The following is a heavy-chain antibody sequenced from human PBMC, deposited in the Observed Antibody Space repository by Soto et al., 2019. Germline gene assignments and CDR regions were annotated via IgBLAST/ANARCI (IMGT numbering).Heavy chain of an antibody. CDR2: INPNSGGT. D-gene: IGHD2-2*02. CDR1: GYTFSGYY. J-gene: IGHJ6*02. CDR3: ARSLTEGYCTITGCYTRPLYGMDV. Sequence: ASVKVSCKASGYTFSGYYIHWLRQAPGQGLEWTGWINPNSGGTNYAQKFQGRVTVTRDTPTSTAYMELSRLTSDDTAVYYCARSLTEGYCTITGCYTRPLYGMDVWGQGTTVTVSS. V-gene: IGHV1-2*02.